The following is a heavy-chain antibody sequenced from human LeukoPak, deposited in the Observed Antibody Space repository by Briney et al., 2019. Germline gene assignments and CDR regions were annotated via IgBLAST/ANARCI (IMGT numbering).Heavy chain of an antibody. D-gene: IGHD1-26*01. CDR3: AASSDGSYSSY. J-gene: IGHJ4*02. V-gene: IGHV4-34*01. Sequence: PSETLSLTCAVYGGSFSGYYWSWIRQPPGKGLEWIGEINHSGSTNYNPSLKSRVTISVDTSKNQFSLKLSSVTAADTAVYYCAASSDGSYSSYWGQGTLVTVSS. CDR1: GGSFSGYY. CDR2: INHSGST.